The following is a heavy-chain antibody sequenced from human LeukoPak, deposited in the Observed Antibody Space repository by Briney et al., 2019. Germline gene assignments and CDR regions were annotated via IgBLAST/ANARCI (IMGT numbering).Heavy chain of an antibody. V-gene: IGHV4-39*01. CDR1: GGSISSSSYY. Sequence: KTSETLSLTCTVSGGSISSSSYYWGWIRQPPGKGLEWIGSIYYSGSTYYNPSLKSRVTISVDTSKNQFSLKLSSVTAADTAAYYCATNIVATMWGYYFDYWGQGTLVTVSS. J-gene: IGHJ4*02. D-gene: IGHD5-12*01. CDR3: ATNIVATMWGYYFDY. CDR2: IYYSGST.